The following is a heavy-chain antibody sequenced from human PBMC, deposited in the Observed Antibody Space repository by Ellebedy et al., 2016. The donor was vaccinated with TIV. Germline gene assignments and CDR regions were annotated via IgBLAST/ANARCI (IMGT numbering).Heavy chain of an antibody. D-gene: IGHD3-3*01. J-gene: IGHJ6*02. CDR3: ARDRRRIVRFLEWFGDRYYGMDV. V-gene: IGHV1-18*01. CDR1: GYTFPSYG. Sequence: AASVKVSCKASGYTFPSYGISWVRQAPGQGLEWMGWISAYNGNTNYAQKLQGRVTMTTDTSTSTAYMELRSLRSDDTAVYYCARDRRRIVRFLEWFGDRYYGMDVWGQGTTVTVSS. CDR2: ISAYNGNT.